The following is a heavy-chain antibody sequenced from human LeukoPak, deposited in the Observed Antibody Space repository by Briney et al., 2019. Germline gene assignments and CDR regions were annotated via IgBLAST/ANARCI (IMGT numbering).Heavy chain of an antibody. CDR3: APKPRITMVRGVISTYPLIDY. CDR1: GFTFSSYG. CDR2: IWYDGSNK. J-gene: IGHJ4*02. Sequence: GGSLRLSCAASGFTFSSYGMHWVRQAPGKGLEWVAVIWYDGSNKYYADSVKGRFTISRDNSKNTLYLQMNSLRAKDTAVYYCAPKPRITMVRGVISTYPLIDYWGQGTLVTVSS. V-gene: IGHV3-33*01. D-gene: IGHD3-10*01.